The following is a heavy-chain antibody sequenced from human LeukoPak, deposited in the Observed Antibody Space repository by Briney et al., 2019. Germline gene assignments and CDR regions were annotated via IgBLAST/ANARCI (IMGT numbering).Heavy chain of an antibody. J-gene: IGHJ4*02. D-gene: IGHD3-3*01. V-gene: IGHV1-8*03. Sequence: ASVKVSCKVSGYTFTSYDINWVRQATGQGLEWMGWMNPNSGNTGYAQKFQGRVTITRNTSISTAYMELSSLRSEDTAVYYCARNALRFLEWLSPRFDYWGQGTLVTVSS. CDR3: ARNALRFLEWLSPRFDY. CDR2: MNPNSGNT. CDR1: GYTFTSYD.